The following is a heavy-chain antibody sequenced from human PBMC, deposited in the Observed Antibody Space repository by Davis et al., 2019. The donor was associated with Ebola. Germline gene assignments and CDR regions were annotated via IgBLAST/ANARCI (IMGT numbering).Heavy chain of an antibody. J-gene: IGHJ4*02. CDR2: ISAYNGNT. CDR1: GGTFSSYG. CDR3: ARDTTVTPPDY. D-gene: IGHD4-17*01. Sequence: ASVKVSCKASGGTFSSYGISWVRQAPGQGLEWMGWISAYNGNTNYAQKLQGRVTMTTDTSTSTAYMELRSLRSDDTAVYYCARDTTVTPPDYWGQGTLVTVSS. V-gene: IGHV1-18*01.